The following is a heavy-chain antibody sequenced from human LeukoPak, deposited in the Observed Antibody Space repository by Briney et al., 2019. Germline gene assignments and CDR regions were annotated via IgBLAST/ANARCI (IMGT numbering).Heavy chain of an antibody. CDR3: ARNYYGSGSYQY. CDR2: ISSSSSYI. J-gene: IGHJ4*02. V-gene: IGHV3-21*01. Sequence: GGSLRLSCAASRFTFRSYSMNWVRQAPGKGLEWVSSISSSSSYIYYADSVKGRFTISRDNAKNSLYLQMNSLRAEDTAVYYCARNYYGSGSYQYWGQGTLVTVSS. D-gene: IGHD3-10*01. CDR1: RFTFRSYS.